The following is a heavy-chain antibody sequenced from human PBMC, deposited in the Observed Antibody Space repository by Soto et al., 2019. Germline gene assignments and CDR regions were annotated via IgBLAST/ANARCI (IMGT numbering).Heavy chain of an antibody. CDR1: SGSISSSNW. Sequence: QVQLQESGPGLVKPSGTLSLTCVVSSGSISSSNWWSWVRQPPGKGLEWIGEIYHSGSTNYNPSLKSRVTISVDKSKKQFSLRLSSVTAADTAMYYCARAPRVTSFYYYYMDVWGKGTTVTVSS. V-gene: IGHV4-4*02. CDR2: IYHSGST. J-gene: IGHJ6*03. CDR3: ARAPRVTSFYYYYMDV. D-gene: IGHD4-17*01.